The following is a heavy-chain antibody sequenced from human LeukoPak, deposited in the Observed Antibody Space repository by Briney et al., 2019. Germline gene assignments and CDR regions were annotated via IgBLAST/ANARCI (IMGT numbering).Heavy chain of an antibody. J-gene: IGHJ4*02. V-gene: IGHV4-59*01. D-gene: IGHD5-24*01. Sequence: SETLSLTCTVSGGSISNYYWSWIRQPPGKGLEWIGYISYSGSTNYNPSLKSRVTISVDTSKNQFSLKLSSVTAADTAVYYCARGSAWLQLGNYFDYWGQGTLVTVSS. CDR3: ARGSAWLQLGNYFDY. CDR2: ISYSGST. CDR1: GGSISNYY.